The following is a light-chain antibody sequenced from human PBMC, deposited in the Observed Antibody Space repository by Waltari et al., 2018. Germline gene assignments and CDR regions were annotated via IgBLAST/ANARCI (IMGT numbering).Light chain of an antibody. V-gene: IGLV1-44*01. Sequence: QSVLTQPPSASGTPGQRVTISCSGSSSNIGSNTVNWYQQLPGTAPKLLIYSNKQRPSGVPDRFSGSTSGTSASLAISGLQSEDEADYYCAAWDDSLNVLFGGGTKLTVL. CDR1: SSNIGSNT. CDR2: SNK. J-gene: IGLJ2*01. CDR3: AAWDDSLNVL.